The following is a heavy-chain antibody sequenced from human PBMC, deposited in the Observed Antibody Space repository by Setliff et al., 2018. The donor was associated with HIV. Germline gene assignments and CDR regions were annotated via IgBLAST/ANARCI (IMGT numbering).Heavy chain of an antibody. J-gene: IGHJ5*02. CDR3: ARVHDSNGNWFHP. Sequence: KPSETLSLTCTVSGGSMRTGDFYWSWIRQSPGKGLEWIGYISYTGSTYYSPSLKSRVFISEDTSKNQFSLKLTSATAADTAVYFCARVHDSNGNWFHPWGQGTLVTVSS. CDR1: GGSMRTGDFY. V-gene: IGHV4-30-4*01. D-gene: IGHD4-4*01. CDR2: ISYTGST.